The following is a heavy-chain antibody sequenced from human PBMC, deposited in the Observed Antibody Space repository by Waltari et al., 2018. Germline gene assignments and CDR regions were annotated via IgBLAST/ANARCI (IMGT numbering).Heavy chain of an antibody. CDR2: IYYSGST. D-gene: IGHD3-3*01. CDR3: ARVPPIYDSSSGNRFDY. CDR1: GGSISSYY. Sequence: QVQLQESGPGLVKPSETLSLTCTVSGGSISSYYWSWIRQPPGKGLEWIGYIYYSGSTNYNPSLKSRVTISVDTSKNQFSLKLSSVTAADTAVYYCARVPPIYDSSSGNRFDYWGQGTLVTVSS. V-gene: IGHV4-59*01. J-gene: IGHJ4*02.